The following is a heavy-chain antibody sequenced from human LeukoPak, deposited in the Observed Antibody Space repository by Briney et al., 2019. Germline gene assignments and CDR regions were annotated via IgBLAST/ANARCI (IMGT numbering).Heavy chain of an antibody. CDR1: GGSISSYY. V-gene: IGHV4-4*07. Sequence: SETLSLTCTVSGGSISSYYWSWIRQPAGKGLEWIGRIYSTGSTNYNPSLKSRVTMSVDTSKNQFSLKVSSVTAADTAVYYCARCGRNNRGYYYMEDWGKGTTVTVSS. J-gene: IGHJ6*03. CDR2: IYSTGST. D-gene: IGHD2/OR15-2a*01. CDR3: ARCGRNNRGYYYMED.